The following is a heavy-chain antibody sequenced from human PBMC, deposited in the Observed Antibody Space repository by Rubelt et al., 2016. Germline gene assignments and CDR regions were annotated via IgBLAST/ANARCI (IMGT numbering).Heavy chain of an antibody. Sequence: QVQLQESGPGLVKPSETLSLICTVSGGSISSSYWSWIRQPPGKGLEWIGYISYTGSTTYSPSLKSRVAISVDPSKNQISLRLSSVTAADTAVYFCARDSAGFDYWGQGTLVTVSS. CDR1: GGSISSSY. V-gene: IGHV4-59*01. J-gene: IGHJ4*02. CDR2: ISYTGST. D-gene: IGHD6-13*01. CDR3: ARDSAGFDY.